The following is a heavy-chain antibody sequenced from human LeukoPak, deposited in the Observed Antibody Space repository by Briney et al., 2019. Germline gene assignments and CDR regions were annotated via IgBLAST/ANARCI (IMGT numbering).Heavy chain of an antibody. D-gene: IGHD5-18*01. V-gene: IGHV1-24*01. Sequence: GASVKVSCKVSGSTLTELSMHWVRQAPGEGLEWMGGFDPEDGEAIYAQKFQGRVTMTTDTSTSTAYMELRSLRSDDTAVYYCARARMVSESDYWGQGTLVTVSS. CDR3: ARARMVSESDY. CDR2: FDPEDGEA. CDR1: GSTLTELS. J-gene: IGHJ4*02.